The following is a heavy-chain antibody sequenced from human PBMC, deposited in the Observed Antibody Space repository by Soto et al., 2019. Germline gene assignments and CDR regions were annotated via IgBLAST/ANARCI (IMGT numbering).Heavy chain of an antibody. J-gene: IGHJ5*02. Sequence: QVQLVQSGAEVKKPGASVKVSCKASGYTFTNYGISWVRQAPGQGLEWMGWISAYNGNTNYAQKLQGRVTMTTDTSTSTAYMALRSLKSDDTAVYYWARKVAAGTSGWFDPWGQGTLVTVSS. CDR1: GYTFTNYG. CDR3: ARKVAAGTSGWFDP. CDR2: ISAYNGNT. D-gene: IGHD6-13*01. V-gene: IGHV1-18*04.